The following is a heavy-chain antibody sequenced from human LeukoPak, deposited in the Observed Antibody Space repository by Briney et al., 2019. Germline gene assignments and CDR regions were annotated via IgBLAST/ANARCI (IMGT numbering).Heavy chain of an antibody. CDR3: ARVRYDSSGYYSIYDY. CDR1: GFPLSSYA. CDR2: ITRSSIYI. V-gene: IGHV3-21*01. J-gene: IGHJ4*02. D-gene: IGHD3-22*01. Sequence: AGGSLRLSCAASGFPLSSYAMSWVRQVPGKGLEWVSSITRSSIYIYYADSLKGRFTISRDNAKNSLYLQMNSLRAEDTAVYYCARVRYDSSGYYSIYDYWGQGTLVTVSS.